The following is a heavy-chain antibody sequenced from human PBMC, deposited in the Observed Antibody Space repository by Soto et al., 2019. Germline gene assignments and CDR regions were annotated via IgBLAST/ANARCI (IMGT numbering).Heavy chain of an antibody. CDR3: ARGVGIVVNYGMDV. Sequence: QVQLVQSGAEVKKPGASVKVSCKASGYTFTSYDINWERQATGQGLEWMGWMNPNSGNTGYAQKFQGGVTRTRNTSISTAYMELSSLRSEDTAVYYCARGVGIVVNYGMDVWGQGTTVTVSS. J-gene: IGHJ6*02. V-gene: IGHV1-8*01. D-gene: IGHD5-12*01. CDR2: MNPNSGNT. CDR1: GYTFTSYD.